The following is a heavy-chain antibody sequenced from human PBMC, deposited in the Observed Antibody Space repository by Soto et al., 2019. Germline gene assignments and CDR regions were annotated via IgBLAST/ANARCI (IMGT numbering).Heavy chain of an antibody. V-gene: IGHV4-34*01. D-gene: IGHD3-22*01. CDR1: GGSFSGYY. CDR3: ARGSGTTYYYDSSGYYRYFDY. Sequence: PSETLSLTCAVYGGSFSGYYWSWIRQPPGKGLEWIGEINHSGSTNYNPSLKSRVTISVDTSKNQFSLKLSSVTAADTAVYYCARGSGTTYYYDSSGYYRYFDYWGQGTLVTVSS. J-gene: IGHJ4*02. CDR2: INHSGST.